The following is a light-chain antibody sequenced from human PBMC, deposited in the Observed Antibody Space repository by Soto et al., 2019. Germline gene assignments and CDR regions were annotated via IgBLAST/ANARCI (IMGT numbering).Light chain of an antibody. V-gene: IGKV1-5*03. CDR3: KQYISYPFT. CDR2: KAS. CDR1: QSLSGW. J-gene: IGKJ3*01. Sequence: DIQMTQSPSTLSASVGDRVTITCRASQSLSGWLAWYQQKPGKAPKLLIYKASSLESGVPSTFSGSGSGTEFTLTISSLQPGDFATYYCKQYISYPFTFGPGTKVDVK.